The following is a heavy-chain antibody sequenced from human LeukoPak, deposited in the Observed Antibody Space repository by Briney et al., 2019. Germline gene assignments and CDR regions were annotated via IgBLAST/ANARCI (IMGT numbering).Heavy chain of an antibody. D-gene: IGHD1-26*01. CDR3: AAELYSGTYGRCCSFAF. Sequence: PGGSLRLSCTASGFTLSSSAIHWVRQAPGKGLEWVAVISYHSTYKYYADSVKGRFTLSRDNSKNTLYLQMNSLRSEDTAVYYCAAELYSGTYGRCCSFAFWGQGTPVTVSS. J-gene: IGHJ4*02. V-gene: IGHV3-30*04. CDR2: ISYHSTYK. CDR1: GFTLSSSA.